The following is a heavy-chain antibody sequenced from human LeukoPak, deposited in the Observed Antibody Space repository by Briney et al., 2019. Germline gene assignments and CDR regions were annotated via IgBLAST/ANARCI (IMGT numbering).Heavy chain of an antibody. Sequence: GGSLRLSCAASGFTFSSYAMSWVRQAPGKGLEWVSAISGSGGSTYYADSVKGRFTISRDNSKNTLYLQMNSLRAEDTAVYYYANPRRAVAGYFDYWGQGTLVTVSS. J-gene: IGHJ4*02. CDR2: ISGSGGST. CDR3: ANPRRAVAGYFDY. D-gene: IGHD6-19*01. CDR1: GFTFSSYA. V-gene: IGHV3-23*01.